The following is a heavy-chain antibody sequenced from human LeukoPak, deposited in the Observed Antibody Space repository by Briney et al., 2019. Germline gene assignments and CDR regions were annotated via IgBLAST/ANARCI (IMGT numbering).Heavy chain of an antibody. CDR1: GYSISSGYY. J-gene: IGHJ2*01. V-gene: IGHV4-38-2*02. CDR3: ASGDYWYFDL. D-gene: IGHD4-17*01. Sequence: SETLSLTCTVSGYSISSGYYWGWIRQPPGKGLEWIGSIYHSGSTYYNPSLKSRVTISVDMSKSQFSLKLSSVTAADTAVYFCASGDYWYFDLWGRGTLVTVSS. CDR2: IYHSGST.